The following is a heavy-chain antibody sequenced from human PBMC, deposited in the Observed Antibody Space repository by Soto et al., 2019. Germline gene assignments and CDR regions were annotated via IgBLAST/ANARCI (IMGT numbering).Heavy chain of an antibody. V-gene: IGHV1-2*04. J-gene: IGHJ5*02. D-gene: IGHD6-13*01. CDR1: GYVFTGYY. Sequence: GASVKVSCKSSGYVFTGYYMHWVRQAPGEGLEWLGWINPISGDTKYAQKFQGWVTMTRDTSSNTVYMELTRLRSDDTAVYYFSRDYGAAAGTSLNWFDPWGQGTLVTVYS. CDR3: SRDYGAAAGTSLNWFDP. CDR2: INPISGDT.